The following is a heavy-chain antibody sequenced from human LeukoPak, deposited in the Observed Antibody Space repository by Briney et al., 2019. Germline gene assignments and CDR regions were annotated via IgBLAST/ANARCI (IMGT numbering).Heavy chain of an antibody. CDR2: ISAYNGNT. V-gene: IGHV1-18*01. CDR3: ARDANFVYDSSGYYPYDY. J-gene: IGHJ4*02. D-gene: IGHD3-22*01. Sequence: ASVKVSCKASGYTFTSYGISWVRQAPGQGLEWMGWISAYNGNTNYARKLQGRVTMTTDTSTSTAYMELRSLRSDDTAVYYCARDANFVYDSSGYYPYDYWGQGTLVTVSS. CDR1: GYTFTSYG.